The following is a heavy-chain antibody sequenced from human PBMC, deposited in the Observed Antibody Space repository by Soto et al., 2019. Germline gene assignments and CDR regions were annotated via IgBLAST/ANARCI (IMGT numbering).Heavy chain of an antibody. CDR2: IYHSGST. Sequence: PSETLSLTCAVSGGSISSGGYSWSWIRQPPGKGLEWIGYIYHSGSTYYNPSLKSRVTISVDRSKNQFSLKLSSVTAADTAVYYCARDLGFGELYPYYYYGMDVWGQGTTVTVSS. D-gene: IGHD3-10*01. J-gene: IGHJ6*02. CDR1: GGSISSGGYS. V-gene: IGHV4-30-2*01. CDR3: ARDLGFGELYPYYYYGMDV.